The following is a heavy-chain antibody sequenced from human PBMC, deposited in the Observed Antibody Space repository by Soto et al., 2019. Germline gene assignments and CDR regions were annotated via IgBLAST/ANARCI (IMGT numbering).Heavy chain of an antibody. V-gene: IGHV1-18*01. D-gene: IGHD1-7*01. CDR1: GYTFTSYG. CDR2: ISAYNGNT. J-gene: IGHJ3*02. CDR3: ARDSPRWYNWNYDAVDI. Sequence: ASVKVSCKASGYTFTSYGISWVRQAPGQGLEWMGWISAYNGNTNYAQKLQGRVTMTTDTSTSTAYMELRSLRSDDTAVYYCARDSPRWYNWNYDAVDIWSQGTMVTVSS.